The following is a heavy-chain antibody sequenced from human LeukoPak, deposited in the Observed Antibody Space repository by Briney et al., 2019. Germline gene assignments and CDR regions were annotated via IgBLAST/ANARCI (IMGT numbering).Heavy chain of an antibody. J-gene: IGHJ5*02. Sequence: SETLSLTCAVYGGSFSGYYWSWIRQPPGEGLEWIGEINHSGSTNYNPSLKSRVTISVDTSKNQFSLKLSSVTAADTAVYYCARAAIVVVVAATWFDPWGQGTLVTVSS. CDR3: ARAAIVVVVAATWFDP. CDR2: INHSGST. V-gene: IGHV4-34*01. D-gene: IGHD2-15*01. CDR1: GGSFSGYY.